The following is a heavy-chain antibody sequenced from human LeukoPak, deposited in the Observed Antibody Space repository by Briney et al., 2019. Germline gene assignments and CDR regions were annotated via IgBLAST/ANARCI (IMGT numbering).Heavy chain of an antibody. V-gene: IGHV1-69*04. CDR3: ARGPEGYCSGGSCHRTLDY. D-gene: IGHD2-15*01. Sequence: SVKVSCKASGGTFSSYAISWVRQAPGQGLEWMGRIIPILGIANYAQKFQGRVTITADKSTSTAYMELSSLRSEDTAVYYCARGPEGYCSGGSCHRTLDYWGQGTLVTVSS. CDR1: GGTFSSYA. J-gene: IGHJ4*02. CDR2: IIPILGIA.